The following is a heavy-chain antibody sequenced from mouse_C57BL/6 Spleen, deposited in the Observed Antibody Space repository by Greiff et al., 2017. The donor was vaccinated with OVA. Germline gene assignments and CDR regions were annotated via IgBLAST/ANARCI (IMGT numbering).Heavy chain of an antibody. CDR3: AREATAQASLFAY. V-gene: IGHV1-19*01. CDR1: GYTFTDYY. CDR2: INPDNGGT. J-gene: IGHJ3*01. Sequence: EVQLQQSGPVLVKPGASVKMSCKASGYTFTDYYMNWVKQSHGKSLEWIGVINPDNGGTSYNQKFKGKATLTVDKSSSTAYMELNSLTSEDSAVYYGAREATAQASLFAYWGQGTLVTVSA. D-gene: IGHD3-2*02.